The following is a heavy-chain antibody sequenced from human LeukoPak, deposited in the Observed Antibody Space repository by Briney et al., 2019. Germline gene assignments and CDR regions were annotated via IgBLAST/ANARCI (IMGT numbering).Heavy chain of an antibody. V-gene: IGHV3-23*01. CDR2: ISGSGGST. CDR1: GFTFTSYA. Sequence: PGGSLRLSCAASGFTFTSYAMSWVRQAPGKGLEWVSVISGSGGSTYYADSVKGRFTISRDNSKNTLYLQMNSLRVEDTAVYYCAKGHGDSDGYYYFDSWGQGTLVTVPS. D-gene: IGHD3-22*01. J-gene: IGHJ4*02. CDR3: AKGHGDSDGYYYFDS.